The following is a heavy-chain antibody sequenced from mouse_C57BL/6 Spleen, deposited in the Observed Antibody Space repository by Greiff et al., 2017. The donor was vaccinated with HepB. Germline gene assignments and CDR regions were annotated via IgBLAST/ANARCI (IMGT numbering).Heavy chain of an antibody. V-gene: IGHV8-12*01. CDR3: ARRGGYYDYDGYFDV. CDR2: IYWDDDK. Sequence: QVTLKESGPGILQSSQTLSLTCSFSGFSLSTSGMGVNWIRQPSGKGLEWLAHIYWDDDKRYNPSLKSRLTISKDTSRNQVFLKITSVDTADTATYDCARRGGYYDYDGYFDVWGTGTTVTVSS. J-gene: IGHJ1*03. D-gene: IGHD2-4*01. CDR1: GFSLSTSGMG.